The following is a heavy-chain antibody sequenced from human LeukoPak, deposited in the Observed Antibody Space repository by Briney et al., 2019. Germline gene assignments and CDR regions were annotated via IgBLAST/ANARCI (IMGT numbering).Heavy chain of an antibody. CDR2: IYYSGST. CDR3: ARDLFGYSSGWYGFDP. Sequence: PSETLSLTCTVSGGPVSSGSYYWSWIRQPPGKGLEWIGYIYYSGSTNYNPSLKSRVTISVDTSKNQFSLKLSSVTAADTAVYYCARDLFGYSSGWYGFDPWGQGTLVTVSS. CDR1: GGPVSSGSYY. J-gene: IGHJ5*02. V-gene: IGHV4-61*01. D-gene: IGHD6-19*01.